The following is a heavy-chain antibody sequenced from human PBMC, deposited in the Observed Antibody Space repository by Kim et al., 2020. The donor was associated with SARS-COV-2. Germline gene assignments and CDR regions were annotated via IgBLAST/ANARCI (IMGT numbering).Heavy chain of an antibody. CDR3: ASTPYAVAGAGFDF. CDR1: GSPFTDYY. J-gene: IGHJ4*02. CDR2: ISPNSGGT. D-gene: IGHD2-15*01. V-gene: IGHV1-2*06. Sequence: ASVKVSCKASGSPFTDYYIHWVRQAPGQGFEWMGRISPNSGGTNYAQKFQGTVTLTRDTSISTAYMELSGLRSDDTAVYYCASTPYAVAGAGFDFWGQGT.